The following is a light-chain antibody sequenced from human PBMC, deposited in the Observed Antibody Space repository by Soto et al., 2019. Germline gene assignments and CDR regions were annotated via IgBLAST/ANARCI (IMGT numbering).Light chain of an antibody. CDR1: SSDVGFYNY. Sequence: QSLLTQPASVSGSPGQTITISCTGTSSDVGFYNYVSWYQQQHPGKAPKLMIYEVDDRPSGVSIRFCGSKSGNTASRTISRLQAEGEADYYCSSFAHSSTYVFRTGTKVTVL. J-gene: IGLJ1*01. CDR2: EVD. V-gene: IGLV2-14*01. CDR3: SSFAHSSTYV.